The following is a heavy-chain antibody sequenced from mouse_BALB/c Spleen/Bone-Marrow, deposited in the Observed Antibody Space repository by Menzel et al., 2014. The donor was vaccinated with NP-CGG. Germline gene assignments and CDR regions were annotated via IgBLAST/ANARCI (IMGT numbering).Heavy chain of an antibody. J-gene: IGHJ4*01. CDR2: IDPANGNT. V-gene: IGHV14-3*02. CDR1: GFNIKDTY. CDR3: ARWEYYAMDY. D-gene: IGHD4-1*01. Sequence: EVQRVESGAELVKPGASAKLSCTASGFNIKDTYMHWVKQRPEQGLEWIGRIDPANGNTKYDPKFQGKATITADTSSNTAYLQLSSLTSEDTAVYYCARWEYYAMDYWGQGTSVTVSS.